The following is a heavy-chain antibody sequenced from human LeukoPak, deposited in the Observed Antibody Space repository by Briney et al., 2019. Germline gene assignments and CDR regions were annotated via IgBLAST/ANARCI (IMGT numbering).Heavy chain of an antibody. CDR2: ISSNGGGT. CDR1: GFTFSDYA. J-gene: IGHJ4*02. CDR3: VRRGYTSGYDY. Sequence: GGSLRLSCSASGFTFSDYAMHWVRQAPGKGLEYVSSISSNGGGTYFANSVKSRFTISRDDSKNTMYLQMSSLRAEDTAVYYCVRRGYTSGYDYWGQGTLVTVSS. D-gene: IGHD5-18*01. V-gene: IGHV3-64D*06.